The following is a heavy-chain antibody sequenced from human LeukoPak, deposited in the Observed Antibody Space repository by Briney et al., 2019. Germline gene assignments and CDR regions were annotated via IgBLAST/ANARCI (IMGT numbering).Heavy chain of an antibody. D-gene: IGHD2/OR15-2a*01. J-gene: IGHJ6*03. CDR3: ARGTIVAPYHYYYMDV. V-gene: IGHV4-34*01. Sequence: SETLSLTCAVYGGSFIGYYWNWIRQPPGKGLEWIGEINYDESSNYNPSLKSRVTMSVDTSKNQFSLKLRSVTAADTAVYYCARGTIVAPYHYYYMDVWGKGTTVTVSS. CDR2: INYDESS. CDR1: GGSFIGYY.